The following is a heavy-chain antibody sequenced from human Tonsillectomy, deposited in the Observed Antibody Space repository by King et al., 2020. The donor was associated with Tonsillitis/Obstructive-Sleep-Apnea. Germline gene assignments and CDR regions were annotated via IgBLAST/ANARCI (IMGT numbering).Heavy chain of an antibody. CDR3: ARSQPPSYYDFWSGYFLDY. CDR2: IIPIFGTA. CDR1: GDTFSTYA. Sequence: QLVQSGAEVKKPGSSVKVSCKASGDTFSTYAISWVRQAPGQGLEWMGGIIPIFGTANYAQKFQGRVTITADKSTSTAYMELSSRRSKHTAVLYCARSQPPSYYDFWSGYFLDYWGQGTLVTVSS. J-gene: IGHJ4*02. V-gene: IGHV1-69*14. D-gene: IGHD3-3*01.